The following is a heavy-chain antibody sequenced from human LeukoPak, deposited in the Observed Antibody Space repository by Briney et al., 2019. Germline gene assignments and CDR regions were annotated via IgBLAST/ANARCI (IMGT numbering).Heavy chain of an antibody. J-gene: IGHJ4*02. V-gene: IGHV3-30*18. CDR1: GFTFSSYG. CDR3: AKKRALGEVEYSSSYFDY. CDR2: ISCDGSNK. D-gene: IGHD6-6*01. Sequence: PGRSLKLSCAASGFTFSSYGMHWVRQAPGKGLEWVAVISCDGSNKYYADSVKGRFTISRDNSKNTLYLQMNSLRAEDTAVYYCAKKRALGEVEYSSSYFDYWGQGTLVTVSS.